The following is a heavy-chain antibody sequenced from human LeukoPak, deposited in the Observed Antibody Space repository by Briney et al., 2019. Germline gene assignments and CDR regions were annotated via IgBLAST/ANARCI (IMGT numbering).Heavy chain of an antibody. V-gene: IGHV4-38-2*02. CDR2: IYHSGST. CDR3: ARGKRRDPSAFDI. CDR1: GYSISSGYY. Sequence: SETLSLTCTVSGYSISSGYYWGWIRQPPGKGLEWIGSIYHSGSTYYNPSLKSRVTISVDTSKNQFSLKLSSVTAADTAVYYCARGKRRDPSAFDIWGQGTMVTVSS. D-gene: IGHD5-24*01. J-gene: IGHJ3*02.